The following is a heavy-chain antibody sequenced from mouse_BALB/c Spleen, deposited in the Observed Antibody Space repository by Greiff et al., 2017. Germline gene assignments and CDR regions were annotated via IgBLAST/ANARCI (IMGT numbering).Heavy chain of an antibody. D-gene: IGHD2-2*01. CDR1: GYSITSGYY. J-gene: IGHJ2*01. CDR3: ARFYGYDGYYFDY. CDR2: ISYDGSN. V-gene: IGHV3-6*02. Sequence: EVQLVESGPGLVKPSQSLSLTCSVTGYSITSGYYWNWIRQFPGNKLEWMGYISYDGSNNYNPSLKNRISITRDTSKNQFFLKLNSVTTEDTATYYCARFYGYDGYYFDYWGQGTTLTVSS.